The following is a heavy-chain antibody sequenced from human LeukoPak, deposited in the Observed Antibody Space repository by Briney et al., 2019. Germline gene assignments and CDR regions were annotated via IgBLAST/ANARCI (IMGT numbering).Heavy chain of an antibody. CDR2: ITSSGSAI. Sequence: GGSLRLSCAASGFTFSDYYMSWIRQAPGKGLEWTSYITSSGSAIYYADSVKGRFTISRDNARNSLYLQMNNLRAEDTAVYYCARDYVSTGFTFDYWGQGTLVTVSS. V-gene: IGHV3-11*01. CDR1: GFTFSDYY. CDR3: ARDYVSTGFTFDY. J-gene: IGHJ4*02. D-gene: IGHD3-22*01.